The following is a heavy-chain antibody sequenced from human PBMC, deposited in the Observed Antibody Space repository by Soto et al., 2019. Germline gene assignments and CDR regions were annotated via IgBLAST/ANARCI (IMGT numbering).Heavy chain of an antibody. CDR2: ISAYNGNT. V-gene: IGHV1-18*04. CDR1: GYTFTSYG. J-gene: IGHJ3*02. Sequence: GASVKVSCKASGYTFTSYGISWVRQAPGQGLEWMGWISAYNGNTNYAQKLQGRVTMTTDTSTSTAYMELRSLRSDDTAVYYCARDRAGMVVVTTLWGLSAFDIWGQGTMVTVSS. CDR3: ARDRAGMVVVTTLWGLSAFDI. D-gene: IGHD3-22*01.